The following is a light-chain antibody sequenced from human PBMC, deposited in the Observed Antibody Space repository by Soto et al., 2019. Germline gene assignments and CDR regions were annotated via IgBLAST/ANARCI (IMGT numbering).Light chain of an antibody. Sequence: QSVLTQPLSASATPGQSVTISCSGSSSNIGSTYVYWYQQLPGTAPKLLIFSNNQRPPGVPDRFSGSKSGTSASLAISGLRSEDEADYHCAAWDDSLSAMVFGGGTKLTVL. CDR1: SSNIGSTY. V-gene: IGLV1-47*02. CDR2: SNN. J-gene: IGLJ2*01. CDR3: AAWDDSLSAMV.